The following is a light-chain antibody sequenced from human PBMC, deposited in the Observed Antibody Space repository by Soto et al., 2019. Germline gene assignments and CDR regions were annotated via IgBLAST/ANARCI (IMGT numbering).Light chain of an antibody. CDR3: AAWDDSLNGFYV. CDR2: SNN. J-gene: IGLJ1*01. V-gene: IGLV1-44*01. Sequence: QPVLTQPPSASGTPGQRVTISCSGSSSNIRSNTVNWYQQLPGTAPKLLIYSNNQRPSGVPDRFSGSKSGTSASLAISGLQSEDEADYYCAAWDDSLNGFYVFGTGTKLTVL. CDR1: SSNIRSNT.